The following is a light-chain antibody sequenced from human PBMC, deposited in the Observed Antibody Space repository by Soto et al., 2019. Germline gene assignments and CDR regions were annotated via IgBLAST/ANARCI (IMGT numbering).Light chain of an antibody. Sequence: QSVLTQPPSVSGSPGQRVTISCTGSSSNIGAGYNVHWYQQLPGAVPKLLIYTNNNRPSGVPDRFSGSKSGTSGSLAITGLQAEDEADYYCQSFDSSLTATVFGGGTKLTVL. V-gene: IGLV1-40*01. CDR3: QSFDSSLTATV. J-gene: IGLJ2*01. CDR1: SSNIGAGYN. CDR2: TNN.